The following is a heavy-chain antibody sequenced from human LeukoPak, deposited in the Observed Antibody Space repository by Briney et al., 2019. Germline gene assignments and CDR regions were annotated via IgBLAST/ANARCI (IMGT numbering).Heavy chain of an antibody. D-gene: IGHD3-9*01. Sequence: PSETLSLTCTVSGVSISGSYWNWIRQPPGKGLEWIGYIYYSGSTNYNPSLKSRVTISVDTSKNQFSLRLSSVTAADTAVYYCARILTGWAFDIWGQGTMVTVSS. V-gene: IGHV4-59*08. J-gene: IGHJ3*02. CDR1: GVSISGSY. CDR3: ARILTGWAFDI. CDR2: IYYSGST.